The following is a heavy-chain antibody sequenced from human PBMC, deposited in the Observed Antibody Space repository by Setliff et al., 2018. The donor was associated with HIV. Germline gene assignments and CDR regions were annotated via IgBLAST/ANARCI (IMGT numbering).Heavy chain of an antibody. CDR2: INDSGSI. CDR1: GGSLSGYY. V-gene: IGHV4-34*01. D-gene: IGHD3-22*01. CDR3: ARDRLTYYFDY. Sequence: SETLSLTCAVYGGSLSGYYWSWIRQPPGKGLEWIGEINDSGSINYNPSLKSRVTISLDTSKNQFSLKVSSVTAADTAVYYCARDRLTYYFDYWGQGILVTVSS. J-gene: IGHJ4*02.